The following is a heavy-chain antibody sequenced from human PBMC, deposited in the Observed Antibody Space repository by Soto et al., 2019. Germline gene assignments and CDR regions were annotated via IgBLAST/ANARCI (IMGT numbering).Heavy chain of an antibody. D-gene: IGHD5-12*01. J-gene: IGHJ6*02. V-gene: IGHV3-30*18. CDR3: AKGSKGYSGYDWDLSPYYYYGMDV. CDR1: GFTFSSYG. Sequence: GGSLRLSCAASGFTFSSYGMHWVRQAPGKGLEWVAVISYDGSNKYYADSVKGRFTISRDNSKNTLYLQMNSLRAEDTAVYYCAKGSKGYSGYDWDLSPYYYYGMDVWGQGTTVTVSS. CDR2: ISYDGSNK.